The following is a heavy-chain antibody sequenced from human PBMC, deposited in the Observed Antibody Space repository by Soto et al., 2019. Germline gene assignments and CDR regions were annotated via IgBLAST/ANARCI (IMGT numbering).Heavy chain of an antibody. J-gene: IGHJ5*02. Sequence: GSGPTLVNPTQTLTLTCTFSGFSLSNNGEAVGWFRQSPGKALEWLVLIYWDDDNRYNPTPRTRLSTTKDTSKNQVVLTLTNMDPVDTATYYCARYVATSPAGWFEPWGQGIPVTVSS. V-gene: IGHV2-5*02. CDR2: IYWDDDN. CDR3: ARYVATSPAGWFEP. CDR1: GFSLSNNGEA. D-gene: IGHD3-10*02.